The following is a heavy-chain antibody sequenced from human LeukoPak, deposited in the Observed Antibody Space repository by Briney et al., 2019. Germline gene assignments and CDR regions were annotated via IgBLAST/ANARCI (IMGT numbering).Heavy chain of an antibody. CDR2: INHSGST. CDR3: ARGSRSRWIAVAGTGEYFDY. Sequence: SETLSLTCAVYGGSFSGYYWSWIRQPPGKGLEWIGEINHSGSTNYNPSLKSRVTISVDTSKNQFSLKLSSVTAADTAVYYCARGSRSRWIAVAGTGEYFDYWGQGTLVTVSS. CDR1: GGSFSGYY. J-gene: IGHJ4*02. V-gene: IGHV4-34*01. D-gene: IGHD6-19*01.